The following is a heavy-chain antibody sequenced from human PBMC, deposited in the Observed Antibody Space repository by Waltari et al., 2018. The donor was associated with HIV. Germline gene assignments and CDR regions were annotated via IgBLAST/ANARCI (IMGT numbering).Heavy chain of an antibody. CDR2: FWSDGAEI. Sequence: QVQLVESEGGVVQPGTSLTLSCAVSGFTFSNFAIHWVRQSTGKGLEWLSVFWSDGAEISYADSVKGRFTVSKDSSQKTLYLHLTSLRAEDTALYYCARGYSSSRWIPLYHWGRGTLVTVSS. D-gene: IGHD6-6*01. V-gene: IGHV3-33*01. CDR1: GFTFSNFA. CDR3: ARGYSSSRWIPLYH. J-gene: IGHJ4*02.